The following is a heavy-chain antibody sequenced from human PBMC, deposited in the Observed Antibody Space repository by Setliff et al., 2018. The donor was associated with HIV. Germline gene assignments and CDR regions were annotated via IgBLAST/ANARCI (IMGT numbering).Heavy chain of an antibody. J-gene: IGHJ4*02. CDR2: IYYNGST. CDR3: ARDYYDYVWGSYRLFDY. D-gene: IGHD3-16*02. Sequence: SETLSLTCAVYGGSFSGYYWSWVRQPPGKGLEWIGSIYYNGSTYYNPSLKSRVTISVDTSKNQFSLKLSSVTAADTAVYYCARDYYDYVWGSYRLFDYWGQGTLVTVSS. CDR1: GGSFSGYY. V-gene: IGHV4-34*01.